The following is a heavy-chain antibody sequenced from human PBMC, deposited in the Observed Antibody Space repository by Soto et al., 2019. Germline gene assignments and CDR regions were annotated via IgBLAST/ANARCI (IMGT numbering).Heavy chain of an antibody. J-gene: IGHJ4*02. CDR3: AGDRSNSPDYFDY. D-gene: IGHD6-6*01. CDR2: IYYSAKT. CDR1: GGSISRDDYY. Sequence: QVQLQESGPGLVRPSQTLSLTCTVSGGSISRDDYYWTWIRQPPGRGLEWIGYIYYSAKTKYSPSLESRITISIDTSKNHCSLRLSSVSAADTAVYYCAGDRSNSPDYFDYWGQGTLVTVSS. V-gene: IGHV4-30-4*01.